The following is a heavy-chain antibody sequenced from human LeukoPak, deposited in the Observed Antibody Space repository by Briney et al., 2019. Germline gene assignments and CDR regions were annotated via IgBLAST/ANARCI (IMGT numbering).Heavy chain of an antibody. J-gene: IGHJ4*02. Sequence: GGSLRLSCYTSGFTFNNYPMSWVRQAPGKGLEWVSAISNDGGDTKYADSVKGRFTNSRDNSRNTLYLQMRSLRVEDTAIYYCGRDWKLDYWGQGSLVTVSS. D-gene: IGHD1-1*01. V-gene: IGHV3-23*01. CDR2: ISNDGGDT. CDR3: GRDWKLDY. CDR1: GFTFNNYP.